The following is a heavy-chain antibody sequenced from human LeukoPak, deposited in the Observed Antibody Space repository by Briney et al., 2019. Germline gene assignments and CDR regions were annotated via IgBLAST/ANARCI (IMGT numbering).Heavy chain of an antibody. CDR3: ARGPPNWGYDY. Sequence: ASVKVSCKASGYTFTRYDINWVRQATGQGPEWMGWMSPNSGNTGYAQKFQGRATMTRSTSMSTAYMELSSLRSEDTAVYYCARGPPNWGYDYWGQGTLVTVSS. J-gene: IGHJ4*02. V-gene: IGHV1-8*01. D-gene: IGHD7-27*01. CDR1: GYTFTRYD. CDR2: MSPNSGNT.